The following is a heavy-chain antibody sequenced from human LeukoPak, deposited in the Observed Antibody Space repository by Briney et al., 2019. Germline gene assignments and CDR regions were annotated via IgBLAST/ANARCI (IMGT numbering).Heavy chain of an antibody. Sequence: GGSLRLSCAASGFTFDDYAMHWVRQAPGKGLEWVSGISWNSGSIGYADSVKGRFTISRDNAKNSLYLQMNSLRAEDTALYYCAKDIGGGIAASFDYWGQGTLVTVSS. V-gene: IGHV3-9*01. CDR3: AKDIGGGIAASFDY. D-gene: IGHD6-13*01. CDR2: ISWNSGSI. CDR1: GFTFDDYA. J-gene: IGHJ4*02.